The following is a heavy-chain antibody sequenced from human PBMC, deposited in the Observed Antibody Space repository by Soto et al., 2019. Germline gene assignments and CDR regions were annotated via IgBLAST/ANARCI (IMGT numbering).Heavy chain of an antibody. D-gene: IGHD3-9*01. CDR2: INHSGSK. V-gene: IGHV4-34*01. CDR1: GGSFSGYY. Sequence: QVQLQQWGAGLLKPSETLSLTCAVYGGSFSGYYWSWIRQPPGKGLEWIGEINHSGSKSYNPSLKSRVTISVDTSKNQFSLKLSYVTAADTAVYYCAIQVATGVLRYPESYWGWGQGTLVTVSS. CDR3: AIQVATGVLRYPESYWG. J-gene: IGHJ4*02.